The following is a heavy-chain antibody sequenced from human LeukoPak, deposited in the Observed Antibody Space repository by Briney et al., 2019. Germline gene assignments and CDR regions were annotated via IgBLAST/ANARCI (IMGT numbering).Heavy chain of an antibody. J-gene: IGHJ6*03. D-gene: IGHD6-13*01. Sequence: PGGSLRLSCAASGFTFSDYYMSWIRQAPGKGLEWVSYISTSGSTIYYADSVKGRFTISRDNAKNSLYLQMNSLRAEDTAVYYCARERYSSSWYNAMDVWGKGTTVTVSS. CDR2: ISTSGSTI. CDR1: GFTFSDYY. CDR3: ARERYSSSWYNAMDV. V-gene: IGHV3-11*04.